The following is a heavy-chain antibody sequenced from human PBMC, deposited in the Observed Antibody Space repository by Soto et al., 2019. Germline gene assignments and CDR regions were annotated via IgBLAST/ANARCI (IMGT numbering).Heavy chain of an antibody. J-gene: IGHJ2*01. CDR1: GFAFSKYA. Sequence: EVQLLESGGGLVKPGGSLRLSCAASGFAFSKYAMSWVRLAPGKGLEWVSSISANGAITDYADSVKGRFTISRDKFQNILSLQMDSLTGDDTALYFCAKDKYTDSVRKVWFFDYWGRGTLVTVSS. CDR3: AKDKYTDSVRKVWFFDY. D-gene: IGHD2-15*01. V-gene: IGHV3-23*01. CDR2: ISANGAIT.